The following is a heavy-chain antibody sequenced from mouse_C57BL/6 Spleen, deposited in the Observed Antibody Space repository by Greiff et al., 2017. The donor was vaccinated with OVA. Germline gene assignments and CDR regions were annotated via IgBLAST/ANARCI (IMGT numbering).Heavy chain of an antibody. Sequence: EVKLLESGEGLVKPGGSLKLSCAASGFTFSSYAMSWVRQTPEKRLEWVAYISSGGDYIYYADTVKGRFTISRDNARNTLYLQMSSLKSEDTAMYYCTRVDGYYAMDYWGQGTSVTVSS. CDR3: TRVDGYYAMDY. J-gene: IGHJ4*01. CDR2: ISSGGDYI. CDR1: GFTFSSYA. D-gene: IGHD2-3*01. V-gene: IGHV5-9-1*02.